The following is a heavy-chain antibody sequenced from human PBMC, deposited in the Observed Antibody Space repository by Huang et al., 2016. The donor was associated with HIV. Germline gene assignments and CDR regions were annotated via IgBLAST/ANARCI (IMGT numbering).Heavy chain of an antibody. Sequence: QIQLMQSGPELKQPGASVKVSCKASGYTFTSYGFTWARQAPGQGPEWRGWISASSGDTEYAQKFQGRVTWTTDTSTNIAYMELRSLRSDDTAKYYCARDPKYHRIGYYRQRRGIDIWGQGTMVIVSS. CDR3: ARDPKYHRIGYYRQRRGIDI. V-gene: IGHV1-18*01. CDR1: GYTFTSYG. D-gene: IGHD3-22*01. J-gene: IGHJ3*02. CDR2: ISASSGDT.